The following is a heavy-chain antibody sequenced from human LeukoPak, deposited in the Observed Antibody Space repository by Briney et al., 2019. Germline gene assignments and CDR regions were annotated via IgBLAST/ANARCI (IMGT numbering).Heavy chain of an antibody. Sequence: SETLSLTCAVSGGSISSGGYSWSWIRQPPGTGLEWIGYIYHSGSTYYNPSLKSRVTISVDRSKNQFSLKLSSVTAADTAVYYCARGRLVVPAAIASPWFDPWGQGTLVTVSS. V-gene: IGHV4-30-2*01. D-gene: IGHD2-2*01. J-gene: IGHJ5*02. CDR1: GGSISSGGYS. CDR3: ARGRLVVPAAIASPWFDP. CDR2: IYHSGST.